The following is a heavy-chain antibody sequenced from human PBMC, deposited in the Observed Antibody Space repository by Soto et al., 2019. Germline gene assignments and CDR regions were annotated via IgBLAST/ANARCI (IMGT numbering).Heavy chain of an antibody. CDR2: ISGSGGST. D-gene: IGHD2-15*01. CDR1: GFTFSSYA. V-gene: IGHV3-23*01. CDR3: AKDRSGVPPIVVGAATLFDY. J-gene: IGHJ4*02. Sequence: EVQLLESGGGLVQPGGSLRLSCAASGFTFSSYAMSWVRQAPGKGLEWVSAISGSGGSTYYADSVKGRFTISRDNSKNTLYLQMNSLRAEDTAVYYCAKDRSGVPPIVVGAATLFDYWGQGTLVTVSS.